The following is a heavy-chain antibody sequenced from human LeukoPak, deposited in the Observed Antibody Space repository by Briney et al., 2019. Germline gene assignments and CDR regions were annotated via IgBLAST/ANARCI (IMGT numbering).Heavy chain of an antibody. CDR1: GYSISSGYY. D-gene: IGHD5-24*01. CDR3: ARQRDGYNYNYFDY. J-gene: IGHJ4*02. Sequence: SETLSLTCTVSGYSISSGYYWGWIRQPPGKGLEWIGSIYHSGSTYYNPSLRSRVTISVDTSKNQFSLKLSSVTAADTAVYYCARQRDGYNYNYFDYWGQGTLVTVSS. CDR2: IYHSGST. V-gene: IGHV4-38-2*02.